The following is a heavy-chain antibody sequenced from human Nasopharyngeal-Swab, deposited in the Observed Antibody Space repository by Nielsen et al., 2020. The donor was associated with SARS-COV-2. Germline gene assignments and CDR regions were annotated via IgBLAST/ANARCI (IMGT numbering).Heavy chain of an antibody. Sequence: SLKISCAASGFTFDDYAMHWVRQAPGKGLEWVSGISWNSGSIGYADSVKGRFTISRDNAKSSLYLQMNSLRAEDTALYYCAKDILRYSSGCQGWGQGTLVTVSS. J-gene: IGHJ4*02. D-gene: IGHD6-19*01. CDR3: AKDILRYSSGCQG. CDR1: GFTFDDYA. CDR2: ISWNSGSI. V-gene: IGHV3-9*01.